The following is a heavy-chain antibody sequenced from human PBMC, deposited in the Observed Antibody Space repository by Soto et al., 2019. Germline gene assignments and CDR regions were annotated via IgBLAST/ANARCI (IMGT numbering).Heavy chain of an antibody. Sequence: QVQLVESGGGVVQPGRSLRLSCAASGFTFSSYGMHWVRQAPGKGLEWVAVIWYDGSNKYYADSVKGRFTISRDNSKNTLHLQMNSLRAEDTAVYYCAREGFCSSTSCPADYYYYGMDVWGQGTTVTVSS. CDR1: GFTFSSYG. CDR2: IWYDGSNK. J-gene: IGHJ6*02. D-gene: IGHD2-2*01. CDR3: AREGFCSSTSCPADYYYYGMDV. V-gene: IGHV3-33*01.